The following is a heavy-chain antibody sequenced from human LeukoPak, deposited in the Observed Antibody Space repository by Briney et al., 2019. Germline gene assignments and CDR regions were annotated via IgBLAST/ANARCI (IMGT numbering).Heavy chain of an antibody. J-gene: IGHJ4*02. D-gene: IGHD5-18*01. V-gene: IGHV1-69*05. CDR1: GGTFISYA. Sequence: SVNVSRKASGGTFISYAISWVRQAPGQGVDWMGGIIPIFGTANYAQRFQSRVTITTNDSTSTAYMELSSLSSEDTAVYYCAGDSQRYRYGDWGQGTLVTVSS. CDR3: AGDSQRYRYGD. CDR2: IIPIFGTA.